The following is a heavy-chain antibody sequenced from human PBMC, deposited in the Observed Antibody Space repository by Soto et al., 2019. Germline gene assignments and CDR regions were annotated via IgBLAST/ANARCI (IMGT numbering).Heavy chain of an antibody. CDR3: AREKNEYFDY. CDR1: GYTFTSYD. CDR2: INAGNGNT. V-gene: IGHV1-3*01. J-gene: IGHJ4*02. Sequence: GASVKVSCKASGYTFTSYDMHWVRQAPGQRLEWMGWINAGNGNTKYSQKFQGRVTMTRNTSISTAYMELSSLRSEDTAVYYCAREKNEYFDYWGQGTLVTVSS.